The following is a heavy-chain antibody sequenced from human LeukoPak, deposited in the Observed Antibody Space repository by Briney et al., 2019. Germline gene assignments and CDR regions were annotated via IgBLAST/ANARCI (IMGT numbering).Heavy chain of an antibody. D-gene: IGHD1-26*01. CDR3: AKGPHSGSYYYNYFDY. CDR2: ISGSGGST. CDR1: GFTFSSYA. J-gene: IGHJ4*02. Sequence: GGSLRLSCAASGFTFSSYAMSRVRQAPGKGLEWVSAISGSGGSTYYADSVKGRFTISRDNSKNTLCLQMNSLRAEDTAVYYCAKGPHSGSYYYNYFDYWGQGTLVTVSS. V-gene: IGHV3-23*01.